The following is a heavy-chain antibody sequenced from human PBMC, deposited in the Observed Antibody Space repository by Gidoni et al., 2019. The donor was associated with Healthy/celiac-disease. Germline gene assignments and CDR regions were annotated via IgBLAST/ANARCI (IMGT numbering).Heavy chain of an antibody. CDR2: IYPGDSDT. V-gene: IGHV5-51*01. J-gene: IGHJ3*02. D-gene: IGHD2-8*01. CDR3: ASPRGCTNGVCYDRFAATPYDAFDI. CDR1: GSSFTSSW. Sequence: VHLVPSVAEVQQPGESLKISCKGSGSSFTSSWIGWVRQIPGKGLEWMGIIYPGDSDTRYSPAFQGQVTISADKSISTAYLQWSSLKASDTAMYYCASPRGCTNGVCYDRFAATPYDAFDIWGQGTMVTVSS.